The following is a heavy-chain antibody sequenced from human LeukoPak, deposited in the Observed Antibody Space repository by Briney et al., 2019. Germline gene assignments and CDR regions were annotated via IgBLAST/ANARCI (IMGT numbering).Heavy chain of an antibody. J-gene: IGHJ4*02. CDR1: GFTFSTYW. D-gene: IGHD1-7*01. Sequence: GGSLRLSCAASGFTFSTYWMHWVRQAPGEGLAWVSRINTDETTINYADSVKGRFTISRDNAKNTLYLQMNSLRAEDMAVYYCTTAGNYRFDNWGQGTLVTVSS. CDR2: INTDETTI. CDR3: TTAGNYRFDN. V-gene: IGHV3-74*01.